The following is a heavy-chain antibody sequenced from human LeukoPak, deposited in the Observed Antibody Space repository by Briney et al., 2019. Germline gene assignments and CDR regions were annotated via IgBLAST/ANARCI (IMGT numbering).Heavy chain of an antibody. V-gene: IGHV3-74*01. D-gene: IGHD4-17*01. CDR1: GFTFSSYW. CDR3: ARASNYGDEWFDY. J-gene: IGHJ4*02. CDR2: INSDGSST. Sequence: GGSLRLSCAASGFTFSSYWMHWVRHAPGKGLVRVSRINSDGSSTSYADSVKGRFTISRDNAKNTLYLQMNSLRAEDTAVYYCARASNYGDEWFDYWGQGTLVTVSS.